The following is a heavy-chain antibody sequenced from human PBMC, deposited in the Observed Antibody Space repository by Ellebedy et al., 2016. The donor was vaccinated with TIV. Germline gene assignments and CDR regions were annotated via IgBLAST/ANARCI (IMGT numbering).Heavy chain of an antibody. Sequence: SETLSLTCTVSGGSISSYYWSWIRQPPGKGLEWIGYIYYSGSTNYNPSLKSRVTISVDTSKNQFSLKLSSVTAADTAVYYCARAKGVAGLANIETGDFDHWGQGTLVTVSS. CDR1: GGSISSYY. CDR2: IYYSGST. V-gene: IGHV4-59*12. J-gene: IGHJ4*02. CDR3: ARAKGVAGLANIETGDFDH. D-gene: IGHD6-19*01.